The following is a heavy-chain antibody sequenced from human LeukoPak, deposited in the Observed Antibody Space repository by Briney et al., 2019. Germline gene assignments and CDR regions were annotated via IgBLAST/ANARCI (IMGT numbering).Heavy chain of an antibody. J-gene: IGHJ4*02. CDR2: IYHSGST. V-gene: IGHV4-39*07. D-gene: IGHD3-10*01. CDR1: GGSISSTIYY. Sequence: SETLSLTCTVSGGSISSTIYYWGWIRQPPGKGLEWIGSIYHSGSTYYNPSLKSRVTISVDTSKNQFSLKLSSVTAADTAVYYCARLLYTYKTDYWGQGTLVTVSS. CDR3: ARLLYTYKTDY.